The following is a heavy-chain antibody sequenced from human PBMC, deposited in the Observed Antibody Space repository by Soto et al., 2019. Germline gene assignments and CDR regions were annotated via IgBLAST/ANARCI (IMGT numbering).Heavy chain of an antibody. CDR3: ARLYCSSSTCDSWFDP. J-gene: IGHJ5*02. Sequence: GASLKISCTGFGYTFTTFWISWVRQMPGRGLEWMGRIDPRDSYTNYSPSFQGHVTISVDKSISTAYLQWGSLKASDTAMYYCARLYCSSSTCDSWFDPWGQGTLVTVSS. CDR2: IDPRDSYT. CDR1: GYTFTTFW. D-gene: IGHD2-2*01. V-gene: IGHV5-10-1*01.